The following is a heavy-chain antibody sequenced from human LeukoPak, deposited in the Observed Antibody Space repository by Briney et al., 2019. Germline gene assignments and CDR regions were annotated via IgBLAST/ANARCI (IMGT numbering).Heavy chain of an antibody. V-gene: IGHV3-9*01. J-gene: IGHJ4*02. Sequence: GGSLRLSCAASGFTFDDYAMHWVRQAPGKGLEWVSGISWNSGSIDYADSVKGRFTISRDNAKNSLYLQMNSLRAEDTALYYCAKSLDLMPDTVTFDYWGQGTLVTVSS. D-gene: IGHD4-17*01. CDR3: AKSLDLMPDTVTFDY. CDR1: GFTFDDYA. CDR2: ISWNSGSI.